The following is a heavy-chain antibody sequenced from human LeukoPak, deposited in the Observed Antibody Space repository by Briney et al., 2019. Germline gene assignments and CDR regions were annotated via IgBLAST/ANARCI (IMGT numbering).Heavy chain of an antibody. Sequence: GGSLRLSCAASGFTFSSYAMHWVRQAPGKGLEWVAVISYDGSNKYYADSVKGRFTISRDNSKNTLYLQMNSLRAEDTAVYYCAREYYYDSSGYSADAFDIWGQGTMVTVSS. CDR2: ISYDGSNK. D-gene: IGHD3-22*01. CDR1: GFTFSSYA. V-gene: IGHV3-30-3*01. J-gene: IGHJ3*02. CDR3: AREYYYDSSGYSADAFDI.